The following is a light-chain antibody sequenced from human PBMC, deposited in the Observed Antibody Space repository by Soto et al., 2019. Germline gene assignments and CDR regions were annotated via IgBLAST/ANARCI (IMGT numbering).Light chain of an antibody. CDR2: AAS. CDR3: QQYYSYPLT. Sequence: AIQMTQSPSSLSASVGDRVTITCRASQDIRKDLAWYQQKSGKAPKLLIYAASTLQSGVPSRFSGSGSGTDFTLTISCLQSEDFATYYCQQYYSYPLTFGQGTKVDIK. J-gene: IGKJ1*01. V-gene: IGKV1-8*01. CDR1: QDIRKD.